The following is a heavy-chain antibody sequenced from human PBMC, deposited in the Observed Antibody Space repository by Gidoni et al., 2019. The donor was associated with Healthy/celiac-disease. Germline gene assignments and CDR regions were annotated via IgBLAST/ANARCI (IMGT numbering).Heavy chain of an antibody. CDR2: ISSSSIYI. Sequence: EVQLVESGGGMVKPGGSLRLSCAASGLTFSSYSMNWFRQSPGKGLEWGSSISSSSIYIYYADSVNCRFTISRDNAKNSLYLQMNSLRAEDTAVYYCARTWYSSSWSNDNWFDPWGQGTMVTVS. CDR1: GLTFSSYS. D-gene: IGHD6-13*01. V-gene: IGHV3-21*01. CDR3: ARTWYSSSWSNDNWFDP. J-gene: IGHJ5*02.